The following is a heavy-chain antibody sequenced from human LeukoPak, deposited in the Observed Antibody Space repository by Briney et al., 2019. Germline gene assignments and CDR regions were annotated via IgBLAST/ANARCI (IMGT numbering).Heavy chain of an antibody. V-gene: IGHV1-69*01. CDR1: GGTFSNYA. CDR2: IIPIFGTA. D-gene: IGHD6-19*01. Sequence: ASVKVSRKASGGTFSNYAISWVRQAPGQGLEWMGGIIPIFGTANYAQKFQGRVTITADESTSTAYMELSSLRSEDTAVYYCARPGDGSGWYWVFDYWGQGTLVTVSS. CDR3: ARPGDGSGWYWVFDY. J-gene: IGHJ4*02.